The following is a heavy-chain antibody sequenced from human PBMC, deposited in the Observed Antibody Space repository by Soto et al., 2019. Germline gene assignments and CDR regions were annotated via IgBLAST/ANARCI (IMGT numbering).Heavy chain of an antibody. V-gene: IGHV3-23*01. CDR3: AKDRLTMIVVVMYYFDY. Sequence: GGSLRLSCAASGFTFSSYAMRWVRQAPGRGLECVSAISGSGGSTYYADSVKGRFTISRDNSKNTLYLQMNSLRAEDTAVYYCAKDRLTMIVVVMYYFDYWGQGTLVTVSS. CDR2: ISGSGGST. D-gene: IGHD3-22*01. CDR1: GFTFSSYA. J-gene: IGHJ4*02.